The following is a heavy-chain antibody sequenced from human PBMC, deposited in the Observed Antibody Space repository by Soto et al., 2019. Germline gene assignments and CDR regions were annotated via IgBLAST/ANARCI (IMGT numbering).Heavy chain of an antibody. CDR1: GFTFSDYY. CDR3: ARGDGYNLRLTYYYYGMDV. D-gene: IGHD5-12*01. Sequence: GGSLRLFCAASGFTFSDYYMSWIRQAPGKGLEWVSYISSSGSTIYYADSVKGRFTISRDNAKNSLYLQMNSLRAEDTAVYYCARGDGYNLRLTYYYYGMDVWGQGTTVTVSS. V-gene: IGHV3-11*01. CDR2: ISSSGSTI. J-gene: IGHJ6*02.